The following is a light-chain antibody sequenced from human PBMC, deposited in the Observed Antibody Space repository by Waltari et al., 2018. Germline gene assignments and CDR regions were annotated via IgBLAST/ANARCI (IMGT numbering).Light chain of an antibody. J-gene: IGKJ4*01. CDR1: QNITKY. Sequence: QMTQSPSSLSASVGDRITITCPASQNITKYLNWYQQKPGQAPNLLIYDASNLEGGVPSRFSGRGSGTDFTFTSSSLQAEDFATYYCQQYAHLPLTFGGGAKVEIK. CDR2: DAS. V-gene: IGKV1-33*01. CDR3: QQYAHLPLT.